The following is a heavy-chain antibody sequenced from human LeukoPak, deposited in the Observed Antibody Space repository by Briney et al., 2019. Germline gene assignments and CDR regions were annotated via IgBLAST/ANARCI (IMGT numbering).Heavy chain of an antibody. J-gene: IGHJ6*03. Sequence: PGGSLRLSCAASGFTFSSYAMHWVRQAPGKGLEWVAVISYDGSNKYYADSVKGRFTISRDNSKNTLYLQMNSLRAEDTAVYYCARVKDYGSGSPQSTHYYYMDVWGKGTTVTVSS. V-gene: IGHV3-30*04. D-gene: IGHD3-10*01. CDR2: ISYDGSNK. CDR3: ARVKDYGSGSPQSTHYYYMDV. CDR1: GFTFSSYA.